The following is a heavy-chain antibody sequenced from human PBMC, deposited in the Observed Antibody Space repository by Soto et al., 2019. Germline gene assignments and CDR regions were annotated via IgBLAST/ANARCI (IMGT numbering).Heavy chain of an antibody. Sequence: EVQLLESGGGLVQPGGSLRLSCAASGFTFTSYAMSWVRQAPGKGLEWVSAISGSGGSTYYADAVKGRFTISRDNSKNPLYLPMNSLRAEDTAVYYCARHSGYGVLGDYWGQGTLVTVSS. CDR1: GFTFTSYA. CDR2: ISGSGGST. D-gene: IGHD5-12*01. CDR3: ARHSGYGVLGDY. V-gene: IGHV3-23*01. J-gene: IGHJ4*02.